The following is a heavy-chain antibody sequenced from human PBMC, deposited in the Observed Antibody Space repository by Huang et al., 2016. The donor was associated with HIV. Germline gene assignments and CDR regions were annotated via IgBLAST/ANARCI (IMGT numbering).Heavy chain of an antibody. CDR1: GYSFASYD. D-gene: IGHD6-6*01. CDR3: VRGWYIAALPYFDY. J-gene: IGHJ4*02. V-gene: IGHV1-8*01. Sequence: QVHLVQSGAEVRVPGASVKVSCEASGYSFASYDINWVRQATGQGLDGRGWMNPNSGNTGYAQKCQGRVTMTRNTSISTAYMELSSLRSEDTAKYFCVRGWYIAALPYFDYWGQGTLVTVSS. CDR2: MNPNSGNT.